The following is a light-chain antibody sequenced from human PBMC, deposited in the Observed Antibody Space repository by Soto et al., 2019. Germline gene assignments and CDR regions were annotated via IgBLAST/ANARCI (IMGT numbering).Light chain of an antibody. J-gene: IGKJ1*01. Sequence: EIVMTQSPATLSVSPGERATLSCRASQSGSINLAWYQQKPGQAPRLLIYGASSRATGIPARFSGSGSGTEFTLTISSLQSEDSAVYYCQQYNNWPRTFGQGTKVDIK. CDR1: QSGSIN. CDR3: QQYNNWPRT. V-gene: IGKV3-15*01. CDR2: GAS.